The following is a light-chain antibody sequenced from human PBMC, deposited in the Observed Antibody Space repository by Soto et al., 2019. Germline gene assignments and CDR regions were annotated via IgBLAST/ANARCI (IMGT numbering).Light chain of an antibody. Sequence: QSVLTQPPSVSAAPGQKVTISCSGSSSNIGINYVSWYQQLPGTAPKLLIYDNNKRPSGISDRFSGSKSGTSATLGITGLQTGDEADYYCGTWDSSLSAVVFGGGTKLTVL. CDR1: SSNIGINY. J-gene: IGLJ2*01. CDR2: DNN. V-gene: IGLV1-51*01. CDR3: GTWDSSLSAVV.